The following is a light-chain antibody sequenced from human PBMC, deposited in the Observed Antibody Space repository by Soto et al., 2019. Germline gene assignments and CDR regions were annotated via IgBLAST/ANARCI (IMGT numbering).Light chain of an antibody. J-gene: IGKJ1*01. CDR1: QSISNW. CDR2: HAS. V-gene: IGKV1-5*01. CDR3: QQYSTYPWT. Sequence: DIQMTQSPSTLPASVGDRVTITCRASQSISNWLAWYQQKPGTAPKVLIYHASNLQSGVPPRFSGSGSASEFTLTISSLQPDDFATYYCQQYSTYPWTFGQGTKVDIK.